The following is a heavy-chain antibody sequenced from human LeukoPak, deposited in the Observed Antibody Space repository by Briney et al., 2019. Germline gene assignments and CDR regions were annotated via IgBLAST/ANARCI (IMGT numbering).Heavy chain of an antibody. J-gene: IGHJ4*02. CDR1: GGSISSRNW. V-gene: IGHV4-4*02. CDR2: ISRTGSI. CDR3: ARGQGAADY. D-gene: IGHD1-26*01. Sequence: ASGTLSLTCAVSGGSISSRNWWGWVRQPPGKGLEWIGEISRTGSIDYDPSVRSRATISLDKSKSQFSLRLTSLTSADTAVYYCARGQGAADYWGQGILVIVSS.